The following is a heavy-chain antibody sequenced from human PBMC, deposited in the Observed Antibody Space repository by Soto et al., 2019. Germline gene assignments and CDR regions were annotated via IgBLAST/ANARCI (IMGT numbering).Heavy chain of an antibody. CDR1: GASIRSGDYF. CDR3: ARGADIAVVITATPDYWFDP. CDR2: ISYSGST. D-gene: IGHD2-15*01. Sequence: QVQLQESGPGLVNPSQTLSLTCTVSGASIRSGDYFWSWIRQPPGKGLEWIGYISYSGSTYYNPSLESRVFVSVDTSTNQFSLKLSSVTAADTAVYFCARGADIAVVITATPDYWFDPWGQGTLVTVSS. J-gene: IGHJ5*02. V-gene: IGHV4-30-4*01.